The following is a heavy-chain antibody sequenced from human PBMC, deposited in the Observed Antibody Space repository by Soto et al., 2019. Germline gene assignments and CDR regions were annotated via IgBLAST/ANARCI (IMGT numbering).Heavy chain of an antibody. CDR3: ARGGPHIYGGSWYYYFDY. D-gene: IGHD6-13*01. V-gene: IGHV1-18*01. CDR1: GYTFANYG. Sequence: QVQLVQSGAEVKEPGASVKISCKTSGYTFANYGVTWVRQAPGQGLEWVGCNTDYAQKFQGTVTMTRDTSTSTAYLELRSLKSDDTAVYYCARGGPHIYGGSWYYYFDYWGQGTLVTVSS. J-gene: IGHJ4*02. CDR2: NT.